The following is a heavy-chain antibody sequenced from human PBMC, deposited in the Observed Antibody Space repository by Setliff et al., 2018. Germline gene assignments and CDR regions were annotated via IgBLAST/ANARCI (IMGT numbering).Heavy chain of an antibody. CDR2: ISSSGSTI. CDR1: GFTSSSYE. D-gene: IGHD7-27*01. CDR3: ARDRRPFNWGGNVAFDI. V-gene: IGHV3-48*03. J-gene: IGHJ3*02. Sequence: PGASLKISCAASGFTSSSYEMTWVRHATGKWLEWVSYISSSGSTIYYAVSVKGRFTISRDNAKKSLDLQMNSLRAEDTAVYYCARDRRPFNWGGNVAFDIWGQGTMVTVSS.